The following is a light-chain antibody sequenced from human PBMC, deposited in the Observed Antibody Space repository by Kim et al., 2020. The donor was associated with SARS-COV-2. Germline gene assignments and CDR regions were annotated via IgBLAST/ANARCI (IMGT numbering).Light chain of an antibody. CDR2: DAS. J-gene: IGKJ5*01. CDR3: QQRRNWPLT. CDR1: QGVGGS. V-gene: IGKV3-11*01. Sequence: LSPGERATRPCRASQGVGGSFAWYNQKPGQAPRLPIYDASSRATGIPARFRGSGSGTELTLTISSLEPEDFAVYYCQQRRNWPLTFGQGTRVEIK.